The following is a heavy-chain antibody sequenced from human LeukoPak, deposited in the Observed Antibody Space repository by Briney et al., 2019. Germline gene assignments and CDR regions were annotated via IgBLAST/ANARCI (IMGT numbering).Heavy chain of an antibody. V-gene: IGHV1-2*02. CDR2: INPNSGGT. D-gene: IGHD4-11*01. Sequence: ASVKVSCKASGYTFTGYYMHWVRQAPGQGLEWMGWINPNSGGTNYAQKFQGRVTMTRDTSISTAYMELSRLRSDDTAVYYCARDGSLTVISGSDYWGQGTLVTVSS. J-gene: IGHJ4*02. CDR3: ARDGSLTVISGSDY. CDR1: GYTFTGYY.